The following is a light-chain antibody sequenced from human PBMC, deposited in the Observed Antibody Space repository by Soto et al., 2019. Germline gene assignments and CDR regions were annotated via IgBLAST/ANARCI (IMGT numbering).Light chain of an antibody. CDR1: QSISSW. CDR3: NQYNSCSPVT. Sequence: IQMTASRSTLSASVEDRVNIPCRASQSISSWLAWYQQKPGKAPKLLIYDASSLESGVPSRFSGSGSGTGFTLSISSLQSDDFATYYCNQYNSCSPVTFGQVTMV. CDR2: DAS. V-gene: IGKV1-5*01. J-gene: IGKJ1*01.